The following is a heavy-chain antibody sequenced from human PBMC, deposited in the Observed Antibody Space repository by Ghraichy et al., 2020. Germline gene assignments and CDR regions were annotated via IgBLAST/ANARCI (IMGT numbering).Heavy chain of an antibody. J-gene: IGHJ5*02. CDR2: SYYSGIT. V-gene: IGHV4-39*01. Sequence: GSLSLTCTVSGGSIITNTYYWGWIRQPPEKGLEWIGNSYYSGITYYNPSLKSRVTISVDTSKNQFSLRLTSVTAADTAVYYCARVVPTAVGWFDPWGQGTLVTVSS. CDR1: GGSIITNTYY. D-gene: IGHD2-2*01. CDR3: ARVVPTAVGWFDP.